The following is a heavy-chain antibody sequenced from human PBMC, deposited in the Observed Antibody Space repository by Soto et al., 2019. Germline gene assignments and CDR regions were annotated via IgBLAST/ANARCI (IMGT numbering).Heavy chain of an antibody. CDR3: ARSVEWLASFDY. Sequence: ASVKVSCKASGYTFTSYDINWVRQATGQGLEWMGWMNPNSGNTGNAQKFQGRITMTRNTSMSTAYMELSSLRSEDTAVYYCARSVEWLASFDYWGQGTLVTVSS. CDR1: GYTFTSYD. D-gene: IGHD6-19*01. CDR2: MNPNSGNT. J-gene: IGHJ4*02. V-gene: IGHV1-8*01.